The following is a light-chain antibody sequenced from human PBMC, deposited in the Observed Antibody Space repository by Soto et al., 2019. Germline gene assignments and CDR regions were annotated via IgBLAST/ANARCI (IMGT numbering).Light chain of an antibody. CDR2: AAS. CDR3: QQSYSAPRT. CDR1: QTISNY. J-gene: IGKJ1*01. Sequence: DIQMTQSPSSLSASVEDRVTISCRASQTISNYLNWYQQKPGKAPKLLIYAASSLQTGVPSRFSGSGSGTDFILTISSLQPEDFATYYCQQSYSAPRTFGQGTKVEFK. V-gene: IGKV1-39*01.